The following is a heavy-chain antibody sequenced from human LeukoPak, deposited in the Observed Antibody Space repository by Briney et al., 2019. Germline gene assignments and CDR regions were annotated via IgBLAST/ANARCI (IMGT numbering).Heavy chain of an antibody. J-gene: IGHJ1*01. CDR2: ISYDGSNK. CDR1: GFTFSSYA. V-gene: IGHV3-30-3*01. D-gene: IGHD3-22*01. Sequence: GGSLRLSCAASGFTFSSYAMHWVRQAPGKGLEWVAVISYDGSNKYYADSVKGRFTISRDNSKNTLYLQMNSLRAEDTAVYYCAKDHYYDSSGYPEYFQHWGQGTLVTVSS. CDR3: AKDHYYDSSGYPEYFQH.